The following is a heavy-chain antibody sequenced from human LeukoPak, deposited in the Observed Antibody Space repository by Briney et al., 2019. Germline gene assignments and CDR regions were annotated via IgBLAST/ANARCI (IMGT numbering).Heavy chain of an antibody. J-gene: IGHJ6*03. CDR2: IYPGDSDT. D-gene: IGHD6-13*01. Sequence: GESLKISCKASGYIFTNYWIGWVRQMPGKGLEWMGIIYPGDSDTRYGPSFQGHVTISADKSLNTAYLQWSSLKASDTAMYYCARLAAAGKVNYYYYYMDVWGKGTTVTVSS. CDR3: ARLAAAGKVNYYYYYMDV. V-gene: IGHV5-51*01. CDR1: GYIFTNYW.